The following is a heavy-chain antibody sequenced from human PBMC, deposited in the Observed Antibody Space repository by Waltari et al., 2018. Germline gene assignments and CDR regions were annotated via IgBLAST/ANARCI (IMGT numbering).Heavy chain of an antibody. CDR1: GFSVGGYI. CDR2: INGDGDKT. CDR3: AKQLYCGDNCYGNYFDY. Sequence: ARLEESGGGSVQVGGSLRLSCRVSGFSVGGYIFHWRRQVPDKGLEWVALINGDGDKTFSADAVKGRFTISNDKRTNSLFLQMDSLRRDDTGFYFCAKQLYCGDNCYGNYFDYLGQGTLVTVSS. D-gene: IGHD2-21*01. J-gene: IGHJ4*02. V-gene: IGHV3-43*01.